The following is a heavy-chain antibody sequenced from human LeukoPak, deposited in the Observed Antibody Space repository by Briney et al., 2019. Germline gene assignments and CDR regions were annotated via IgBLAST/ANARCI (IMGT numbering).Heavy chain of an antibody. D-gene: IGHD6-13*01. Sequence: GGSLRLSCVASGFTFSNYWMTWVRQAPGKGLEWVANIKQDGSEKHYVDSVKGRFTISRDNAKSSLFLQMNSLRAEDTAVFYCARGTSTWYLTYWGQGTLVTVSS. V-gene: IGHV3-7*04. CDR2: IKQDGSEK. CDR1: GFTFSNYW. CDR3: ARGTSTWYLTY. J-gene: IGHJ4*02.